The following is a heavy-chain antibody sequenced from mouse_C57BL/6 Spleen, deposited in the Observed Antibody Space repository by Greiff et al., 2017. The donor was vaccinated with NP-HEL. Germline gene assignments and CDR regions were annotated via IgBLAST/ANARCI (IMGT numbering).Heavy chain of an antibody. CDR1: GYTFTSYG. CDR2: IYPRSGNT. CDR3: ARGRDSSGYWAMDY. J-gene: IGHJ4*01. D-gene: IGHD3-2*02. Sequence: QVQLQQSGAELARPGASVKLSCKASGYTFTSYGISWVKQRTGQGLEWIGEIYPRSGNTYYNEKFKGKATLTADQSSSTAYMELRSLTSEDSAVYFCARGRDSSGYWAMDYWGQGTSVTVSS. V-gene: IGHV1-81*01.